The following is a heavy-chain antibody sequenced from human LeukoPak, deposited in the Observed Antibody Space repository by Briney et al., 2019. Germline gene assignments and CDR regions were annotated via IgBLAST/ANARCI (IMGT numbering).Heavy chain of an antibody. CDR2: ISSSSSYI. D-gene: IGHD5-24*01. CDR3: ARVLPWLQSHDAFDI. V-gene: IGHV3-21*01. J-gene: IGHJ3*02. Sequence: GGSLRLSCAASGFTFSSYSMNWVRQAPGKGLEWVSSISSSSSYIYYADSVKGRFTISRDNAKNSLYLQMNSLRAEDTAVYYCARVLPWLQSHDAFDIWGQGTMVTVSS. CDR1: GFTFSSYS.